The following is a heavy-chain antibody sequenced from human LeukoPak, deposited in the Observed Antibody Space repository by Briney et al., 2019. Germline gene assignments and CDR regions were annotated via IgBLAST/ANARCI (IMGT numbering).Heavy chain of an antibody. D-gene: IGHD3-10*01. J-gene: IGHJ4*02. CDR1: GGTFSSYA. CDR2: IIPIFGTA. V-gene: IGHV1-69*13. Sequence: SVKVSCKASGGTFSSYAISWVRQAPGQGLEWMGGIIPIFGTANYAQKFQGRVTITADESTSTAYMELSSLRAEDTAVYYCARDRGPRTGFMVREAYDYWGQGTLVTVSS. CDR3: ARDRGPRTGFMVREAYDY.